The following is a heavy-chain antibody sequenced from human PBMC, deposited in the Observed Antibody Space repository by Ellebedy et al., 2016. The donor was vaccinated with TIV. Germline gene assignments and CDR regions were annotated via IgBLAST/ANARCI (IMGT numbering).Heavy chain of an antibody. Sequence: SRDNSKNTLYLQMNSLRAEDTAVYYCARDLVGATTSSAFDIWGQGTMVTVSS. J-gene: IGHJ3*02. V-gene: IGHV3-30*07. D-gene: IGHD1-26*01. CDR3: ARDLVGATTSSAFDI.